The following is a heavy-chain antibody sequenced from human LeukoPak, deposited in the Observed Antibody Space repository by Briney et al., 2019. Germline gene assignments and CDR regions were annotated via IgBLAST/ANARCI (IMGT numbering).Heavy chain of an antibody. CDR1: GFTFSSYG. CDR2: IKQDGSEK. V-gene: IGHV3-7*01. J-gene: IGHJ4*02. Sequence: GGSLRLSCAASGFTFSSYGMHWVRQAPGKGLEWVANIKQDGSEKYYVDSVKGRFTISRDNAKNSLYVQMNSLRAEDTAVYYCARDGYGFTDYWGQGTLVTVSS. D-gene: IGHD5-12*01. CDR3: ARDGYGFTDY.